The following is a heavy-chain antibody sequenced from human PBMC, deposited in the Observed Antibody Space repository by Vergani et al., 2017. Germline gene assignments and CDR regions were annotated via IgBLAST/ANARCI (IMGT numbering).Heavy chain of an antibody. CDR1: GGSISSYY. Sequence: QVQLQESGPGLVKPSETLSLTCTVSGGSISSYYWSWIRQPAGKGLEWIGRIYTSGSTNYNPSLKSRVTISVDTSKNQFSLKLSSVTAADTAVYYCARGRGYIAARPANYMDVWGKGTTVTVSS. V-gene: IGHV4-4*07. CDR3: ARGRGYIAARPANYMDV. D-gene: IGHD6-6*01. CDR2: IYTSGST. J-gene: IGHJ6*03.